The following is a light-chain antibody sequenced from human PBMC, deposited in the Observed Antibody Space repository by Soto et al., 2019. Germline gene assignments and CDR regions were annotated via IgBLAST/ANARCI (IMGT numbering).Light chain of an antibody. CDR2: DTT. CDR3: LLSYNGPYV. J-gene: IGLJ1*01. CDR1: TGAVTNGHY. V-gene: IGLV7-46*01. Sequence: QAVVTQEPSLTVSPGGTVTLTCGSSTGAVTNGHYPYWFQQKPGQAPRTLIYDTTNRHSWTPARFSGSLLGGKAALTLSGAQPEDEAEYYCLLSYNGPYVFGTETKVTVL.